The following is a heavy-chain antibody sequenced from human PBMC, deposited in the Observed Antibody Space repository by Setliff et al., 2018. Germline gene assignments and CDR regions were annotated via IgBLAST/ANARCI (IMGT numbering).Heavy chain of an antibody. CDR2: IHASGST. V-gene: IGHV4-61*02. CDR1: GGSISSGNHY. D-gene: IGHD4-4*01. Sequence: PSETLSLTCTVSGGSISSGNHYRSWIRQPAGKGLEWIGRIHASGSTNYNPSLKSRVTISVDTSKNQFSLKLSSVTAADTAVYYCASNALPHYDYSNYEGLYDYYYYMDVWGKGTTVTAP. CDR3: ASNALPHYDYSNYEGLYDYYYYMDV. J-gene: IGHJ6*03.